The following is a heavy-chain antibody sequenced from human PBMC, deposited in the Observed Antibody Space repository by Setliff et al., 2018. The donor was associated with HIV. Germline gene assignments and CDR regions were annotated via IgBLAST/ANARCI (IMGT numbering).Heavy chain of an antibody. V-gene: IGHV4-38-2*02. D-gene: IGHD6-13*01. CDR1: GYSISSGYY. CDR2: IYQTGST. CDR3: ARAPYSSSWGLDY. Sequence: SETLSLTCTVSGYSISSGYYWGWIRQPPGKGLEWIGSIYQTGSTNYNPSLKSRVTVSLDMSKNQFSLKLTSVTAADTAVYYCARAPYSSSWGLDYWGQGTLVTVSS. J-gene: IGHJ4*02.